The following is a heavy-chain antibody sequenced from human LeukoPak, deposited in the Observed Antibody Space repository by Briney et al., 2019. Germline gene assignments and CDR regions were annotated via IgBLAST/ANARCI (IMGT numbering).Heavy chain of an antibody. J-gene: IGHJ4*02. CDR3: ARESPSYGDTYYFDY. D-gene: IGHD4-17*01. CDR1: GGTFSSYA. CDR2: IIPILGIA. V-gene: IGHV1-69*04. Sequence: SVKVSCKASGGTFSSYAISWVRQAPGQGLEWMGRIIPILGIANYAQKFQGRVTITADKSTSTAYMELSSLRSEDTAVYYCARESPSYGDTYYFDYWGQGTLVTVSS.